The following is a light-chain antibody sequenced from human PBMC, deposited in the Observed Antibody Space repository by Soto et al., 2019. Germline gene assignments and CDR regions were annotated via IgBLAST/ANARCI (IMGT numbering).Light chain of an antibody. J-gene: IGKJ4*01. CDR1: QGISNS. CDR3: ETYNSAPVT. CDR2: AAS. V-gene: IGKV1-27*01. Sequence: DIQMTQSPSSLSASVGDRVTITCRASQGISNSLAWYQQNAGKSPKLLIYAASNLQSGVPSRFSGSGSGTDFSLTTSSLQTEDVATDYCETYNSAPVTISGATKVEIK.